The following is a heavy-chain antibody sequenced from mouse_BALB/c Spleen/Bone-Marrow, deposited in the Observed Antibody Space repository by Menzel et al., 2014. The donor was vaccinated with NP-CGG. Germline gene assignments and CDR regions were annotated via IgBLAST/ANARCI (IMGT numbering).Heavy chain of an antibody. Sequence: QVQLQQSGPELVKPGASVKMSCKASGYTFTDYVISWVKQRTGQGLEWIGEIYPGSGSTYYNEKFKGKATLTADKSSNTGCMQLSSLASEESAVYCCGRCYDCGWWVDVWGGGSRVALSS. CDR3: GRCYDCGWWVDV. CDR1: GYTFTDYV. V-gene: IGHV1-81*01. D-gene: IGHD2-4*01. J-gene: IGHJ1*01. CDR2: IYPGSGST.